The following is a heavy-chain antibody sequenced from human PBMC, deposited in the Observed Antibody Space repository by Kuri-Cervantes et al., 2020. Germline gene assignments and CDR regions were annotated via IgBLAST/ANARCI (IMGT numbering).Heavy chain of an antibody. V-gene: IGHV3-33*01. CDR2: LGYDGSNK. CDR1: GFTFSSSG. CDR3: ARDMRAVAGIDY. D-gene: IGHD6-19*01. J-gene: IGHJ4*02. Sequence: GGSLRLSCASSGFTFSSSGMHWVRQAPGKGLEWVAVLGYDGSNKYYADSVKGRFTISRDNSKNTMYLQMNSLRDEDTSVYYRARDMRAVAGIDYWGQGTLVTVSS.